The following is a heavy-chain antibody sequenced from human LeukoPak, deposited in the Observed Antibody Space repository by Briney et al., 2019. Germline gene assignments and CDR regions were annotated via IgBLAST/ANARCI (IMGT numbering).Heavy chain of an antibody. D-gene: IGHD6-6*01. J-gene: IGHJ4*02. CDR2: ISGSGGST. Sequence: GGSLRLSCAASGFTFSSYAMSWVRQAPGKGLEWVTAISGSGGSTYYADSVKGRFTISRDNTKNTLYLQMNSLRAEDTAVYYCAKDLYSSSSGSDYWGQGTLVTVSS. CDR1: GFTFSSYA. CDR3: AKDLYSSSSGSDY. V-gene: IGHV3-23*01.